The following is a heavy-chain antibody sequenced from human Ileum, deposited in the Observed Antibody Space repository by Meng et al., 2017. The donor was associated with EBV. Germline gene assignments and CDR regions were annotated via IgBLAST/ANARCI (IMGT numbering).Heavy chain of an antibody. D-gene: IGHD1-26*01. V-gene: IGHV4-28*01. CDR3: ARNSESGSYIDY. J-gene: IGHJ4*02. CDR2: IYYSGTT. CDR1: GYSISTSNW. Sequence: QVQLQVSGPGLVKPSDTLSLTCAVSGYSISTSNWWGWIRQPPGRGLEWIGHIYYSGTTYNNPSLKSRVTMSIDPSKNQFSLKLSSVTAVDTAVYYCARNSESGSYIDYWGLGTLVTVSS.